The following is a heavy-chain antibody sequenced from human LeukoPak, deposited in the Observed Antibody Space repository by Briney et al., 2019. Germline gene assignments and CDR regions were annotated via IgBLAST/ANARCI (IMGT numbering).Heavy chain of an antibody. Sequence: PSETLSLTCTVSGGSISSGSYYWSWIRQPAGKGLEWIGRIYTSGSTNYNPSLKSRVTISVDTSKNQFSLKLSSVTAADTAVYYCARVHWLVSNYYFDYWGQGTLVTVSS. CDR3: ARVHWLVSNYYFDY. J-gene: IGHJ4*02. D-gene: IGHD6-19*01. CDR1: GGSISSGSYY. V-gene: IGHV4-61*02. CDR2: IYTSGST.